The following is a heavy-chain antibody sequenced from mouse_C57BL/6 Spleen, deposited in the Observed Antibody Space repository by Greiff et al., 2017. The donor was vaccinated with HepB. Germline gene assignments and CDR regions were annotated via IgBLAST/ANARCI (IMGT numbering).Heavy chain of an antibody. Sequence: EVKLVESGGGLVQPGESLKLSCESNEYEFPSHDISWFRTTPEKRLELVAAINSDGGSTYYPDTMERRFIISRDNTKKTLYLQMSSLRSEDTALYYCARQNSVARYFDVWGTGTTVTVSS. CDR2: INSDGGST. J-gene: IGHJ1*03. CDR3: ARQNSVARYFDV. CDR1: EYEFPSHD. D-gene: IGHD1-1*01. V-gene: IGHV5-2*01.